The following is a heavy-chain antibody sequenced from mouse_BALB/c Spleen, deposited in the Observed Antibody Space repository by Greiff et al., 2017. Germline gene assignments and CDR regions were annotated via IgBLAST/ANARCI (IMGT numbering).Heavy chain of an antibody. V-gene: IGHV14-3*02. CDR1: GFNIKDTY. Sequence: VQLQQSGAELVKPGASVKLSCTASGFNIKDTYMHWVKQRPEQGLEWIGRIDPANGNTKYDPKFQGKATITADTSSNTAYLQLSSLTSEDTAVYYCARHSSGPWFAYWGQGTLVTVSA. CDR3: ARHSSGPWFAY. D-gene: IGHD3-1*01. CDR2: IDPANGNT. J-gene: IGHJ3*01.